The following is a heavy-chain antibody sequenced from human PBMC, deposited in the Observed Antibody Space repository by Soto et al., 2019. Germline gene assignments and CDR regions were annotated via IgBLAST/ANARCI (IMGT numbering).Heavy chain of an antibody. CDR2: ISYSGST. D-gene: IGHD2-15*01. CDR3: ARDLKEYCSDGKCNWFDP. Sequence: PSETLSLTCAVSGGSISSGGYSWSWIRQPPGKGLEWIGYISYSGSTDYNPSLKSRVTISFDASKNQISLQVRSATAADAAVYYCARDLKEYCSDGKCNWFDPWGQGTLVTSPQ. V-gene: IGHV4-30-2*01. J-gene: IGHJ5*02. CDR1: GGSISSGGYS.